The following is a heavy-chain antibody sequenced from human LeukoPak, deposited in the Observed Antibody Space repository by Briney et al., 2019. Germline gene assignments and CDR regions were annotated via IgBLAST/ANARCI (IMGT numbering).Heavy chain of an antibody. CDR1: GYTFTGYY. V-gene: IGHV1-18*04. D-gene: IGHD2-2*01. CDR3: ARDIGYCSSTSCYFVDYYYYYGMDV. CDR2: ISAYNGNT. Sequence: GASVKVSCKASGYTFTGYYMHWVRQAPGQGLEWMGWISAYNGNTNYAQKLQGRVTMTTDTSTSTAYMELRSLRSDDTAVYYCARDIGYCSSTSCYFVDYYYYYGMDVWGQGTTVTVSS. J-gene: IGHJ6*02.